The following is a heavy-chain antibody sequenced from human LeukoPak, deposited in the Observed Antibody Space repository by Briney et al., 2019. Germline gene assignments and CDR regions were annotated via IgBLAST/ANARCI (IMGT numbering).Heavy chain of an antibody. D-gene: IGHD5-18*01. CDR3: ARLTIESAMAWYYFDY. CDR1: GFTFRSYG. Sequence: GGSLRLSCAASGFTFRSYGMHWVRQAPGKGLEWVAFIRYDGNNKYYADSVKGRFTISRGNSTNTVYLQMNSLRSDDAAMYYCARLTIESAMAWYYFDYWGQGTLVTVSS. V-gene: IGHV3-30*02. CDR2: IRYDGNNK. J-gene: IGHJ4*02.